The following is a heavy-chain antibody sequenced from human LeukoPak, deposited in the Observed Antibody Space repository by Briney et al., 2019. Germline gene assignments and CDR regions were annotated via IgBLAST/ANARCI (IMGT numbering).Heavy chain of an antibody. CDR3: ARDGGYSGSL. D-gene: IGHD1-26*01. CDR2: IYTSGST. CDR1: GDFITAYY. Sequence: PSETLSLTCTVSGDFITAYYWSWIRQPAGKGPEWIGRIYTSGSTNYNPSLKSRVTISVDTSKNQFSLKLSSVTAADTAVYYCARDGGYSGSLWGQGTLVTVSS. J-gene: IGHJ4*02. V-gene: IGHV4-4*07.